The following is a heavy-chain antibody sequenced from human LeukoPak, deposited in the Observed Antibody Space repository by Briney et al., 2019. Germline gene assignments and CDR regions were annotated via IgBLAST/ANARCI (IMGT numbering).Heavy chain of an antibody. V-gene: IGHV4-59*01. D-gene: IGHD5-24*01. J-gene: IGHJ4*02. CDR3: ARSLQMATTGFDY. Sequence: SETLSLTCTVSGGSISSYYWSWIRQPPGKGLEWIGYIYYSGSTNYNPSLKSRVTISVATSKNQFSLKLSSVTAADTAVYYCARSLQMATTGFDYWGQGTLVTVSS. CDR2: IYYSGST. CDR1: GGSISSYY.